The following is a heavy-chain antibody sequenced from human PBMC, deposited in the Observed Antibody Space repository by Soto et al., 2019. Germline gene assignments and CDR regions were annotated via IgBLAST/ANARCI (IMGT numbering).Heavy chain of an antibody. CDR2: ISAYNGNT. CDR1: GYTFTSYG. V-gene: IGHV1-18*01. Sequence: ASVKVSCKASGYTFTSYGISWVRQAPGQGLEWMGRISAYNGNTNYAQKLQGRVTMTTDTSTSTAYMELRSLRSDDTAVYYCARVRDIVATIYAFDIWGQGTMVTVSS. J-gene: IGHJ3*02. D-gene: IGHD5-12*01. CDR3: ARVRDIVATIYAFDI.